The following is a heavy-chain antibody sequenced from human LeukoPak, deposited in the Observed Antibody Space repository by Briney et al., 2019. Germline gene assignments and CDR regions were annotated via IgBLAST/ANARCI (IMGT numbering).Heavy chain of an antibody. J-gene: IGHJ4*02. D-gene: IGHD2-8*01. Sequence: GGSLRLSCAAFGFTSSSYWMSWVRQAPGKGLEWVANIKQDGSEKNYVDSVKGRFTISRDNAKNSLYLQMNSLRGEGTAVYYCARDRTRCFYWGQGTLVTVSS. CDR2: IKQDGSEK. V-gene: IGHV3-7*01. CDR3: ARDRTRCFY. CDR1: GFTSSSYW.